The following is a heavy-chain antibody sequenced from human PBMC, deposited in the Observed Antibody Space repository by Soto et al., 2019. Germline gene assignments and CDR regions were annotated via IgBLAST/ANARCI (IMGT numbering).Heavy chain of an antibody. V-gene: IGHV4-38-2*01. CDR2: IHHSGTT. D-gene: IGHD6-19*01. Sequence: PSETLSLTCGVSDSSINSNYYWLWIRQPPGKGLEWIGAIHHSGTTYYTPSLKSRVTISMDTSKNHFSPRLTSVTAADTAKYYCARPARQDAVAGDYWGQGTLVTVSS. CDR3: ARPARQDAVAGDY. J-gene: IGHJ4*02. CDR1: DSSINSNYY.